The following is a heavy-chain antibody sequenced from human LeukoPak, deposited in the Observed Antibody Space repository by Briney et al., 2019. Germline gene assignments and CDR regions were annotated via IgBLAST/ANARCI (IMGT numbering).Heavy chain of an antibody. Sequence: GRSLGLSCAVSGFTFRNYGMHWVRQAPGKGLEWVAVISYDESDKYYGDSVKGRFTISRDNSKNTLFLQMNSLRAEDTAVYFCAKDFRRADYYDSSGYYRLIDYWGQGTLVNVYS. CDR2: ISYDESDK. CDR1: GFTFRNYG. V-gene: IGHV3-30*18. J-gene: IGHJ4*02. D-gene: IGHD3-22*01. CDR3: AKDFRRADYYDSSGYYRLIDY.